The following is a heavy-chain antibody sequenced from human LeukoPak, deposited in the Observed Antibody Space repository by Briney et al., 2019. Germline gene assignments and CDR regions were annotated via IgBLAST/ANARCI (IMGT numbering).Heavy chain of an antibody. CDR2: ISSSSSSI. D-gene: IGHD3-9*01. Sequence: GGSLRLSCAASGFTFSSYSMNWVRQAPGKGLEWVSYISSSSSSIYYADSVKGRFTISRDNAKNSLYLKMNSLRAEDTAVYYCAREGTYYDILTGYPSGLGVWGKGTTVTVSS. CDR1: GFTFSSYS. J-gene: IGHJ6*04. V-gene: IGHV3-48*04. CDR3: AREGTYYDILTGYPSGLGV.